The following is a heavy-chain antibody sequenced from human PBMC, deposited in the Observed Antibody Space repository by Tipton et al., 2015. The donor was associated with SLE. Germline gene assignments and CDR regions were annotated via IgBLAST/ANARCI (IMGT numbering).Heavy chain of an antibody. J-gene: IGHJ3*02. Sequence: SLRLSCAASGFTVSTNYMTWVRQAPGKGLEWVSLIYSDGRTFYADSVKGKFIISRDTSKNTLYLQMDSLRAEDTAVYYCARIQCDAFDIWGQGTMVTVSS. CDR3: ARIQCDAFDI. CDR1: GFTVSTNY. D-gene: IGHD4-11*01. V-gene: IGHV3-66*01. CDR2: IYSDGRT.